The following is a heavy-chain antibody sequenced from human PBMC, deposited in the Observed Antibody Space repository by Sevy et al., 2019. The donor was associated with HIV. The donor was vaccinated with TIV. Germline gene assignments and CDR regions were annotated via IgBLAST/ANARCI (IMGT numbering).Heavy chain of an antibody. J-gene: IGHJ3*02. D-gene: IGHD3-22*01. CDR2: YDPEDGET. Sequence: ASVKVSCKVSGYSVSDLSIHWVRQAPGKGLEWMGGYDPEDGETIYAQKFQGRVTMTDDTSTDQAYMELSSLRSEDTAVYYCATSPDYYDSSRHAFDIWGQGTMVTVSS. CDR3: ATSPDYYDSSRHAFDI. V-gene: IGHV1-24*01. CDR1: GYSVSDLS.